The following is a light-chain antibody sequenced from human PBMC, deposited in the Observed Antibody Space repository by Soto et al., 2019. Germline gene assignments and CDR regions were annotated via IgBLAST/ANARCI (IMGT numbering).Light chain of an antibody. CDR3: HQYATSSPT. CDR1: QSISVY. CDR2: GGS. Sequence: DIQMTQSPSTLSASVGDRVTITCRASQSISVYLAWYQQRPREAPKLLIYGGSSLESGVPSRFSGSGSWTVFTLTIISLQPTDFATYYCHQYATSSPTFGLGTKVEI. V-gene: IGKV1-5*01. J-gene: IGKJ2*01.